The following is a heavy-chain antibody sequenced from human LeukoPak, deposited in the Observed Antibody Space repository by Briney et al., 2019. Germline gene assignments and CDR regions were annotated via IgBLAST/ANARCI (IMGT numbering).Heavy chain of an antibody. V-gene: IGHV3-7*01. CDR3: ARDSTAVHYDSSGYPPSAPDY. CDR2: IKQDGSEK. CDR1: GFTFSSYA. D-gene: IGHD3-22*01. J-gene: IGHJ4*02. Sequence: PGGSLRLSCAASGFTFSSYAMSWVRQAPGKGLEWVANIKQDGSEKYYVDSVKGRFTISRDNAKNSLYLQMNSLRAEDTAVYYCARDSTAVHYDSSGYPPSAPDYWGQGTLVTVSS.